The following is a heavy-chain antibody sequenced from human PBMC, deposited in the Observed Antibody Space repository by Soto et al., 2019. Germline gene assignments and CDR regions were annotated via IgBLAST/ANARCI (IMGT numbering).Heavy chain of an antibody. CDR2: MYYTGTT. CDR1: GDSINSRDYY. Sequence: LSLTCTVSGDSINSRDYYWGWIRQPPGKGLEWIGSMYYTGTTHYHPSLKSRVTISVDTSKNQLFLKLNSVTAADTAVYYCARHEFWFDPWGQGTLVTVSS. CDR3: ARHEFWFDP. J-gene: IGHJ5*02. D-gene: IGHD3-10*01. V-gene: IGHV4-39*01.